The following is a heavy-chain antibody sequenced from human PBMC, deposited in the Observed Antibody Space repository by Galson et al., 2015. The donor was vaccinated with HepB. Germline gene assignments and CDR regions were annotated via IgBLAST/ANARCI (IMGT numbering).Heavy chain of an antibody. CDR2: IYSGGST. J-gene: IGHJ4*02. CDR3: ARDSGYNWNYVFDY. V-gene: IGHV3-53*01. D-gene: IGHD1-7*01. CDR1: GFTVSSNH. Sequence: SLRLSCAASGFTVSSNHMSWVRQAPGKGLEWVSVIYSGGSTYYADSVKGRFTISRDNSKNTLYLQMNSLRAEDTAVYYCARDSGYNWNYVFDYWGQGTLVTVSS.